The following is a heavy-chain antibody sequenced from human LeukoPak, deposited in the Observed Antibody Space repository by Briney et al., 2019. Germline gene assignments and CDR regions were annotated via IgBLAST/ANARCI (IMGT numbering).Heavy chain of an antibody. Sequence: GGSLRLSCAASGFTFSSYAMHWVRQAPGKGLEWVAFIRYDGSNKYYADSVKGRFTISRDNSKNTLYLQMNSLRAEDTAVYYCAKHAIVVPEGPYIDYWGQGTLVTVSS. J-gene: IGHJ4*02. CDR1: GFTFSSYA. D-gene: IGHD3-22*01. CDR3: AKHAIVVPEGPYIDY. CDR2: IRYDGSNK. V-gene: IGHV3-30*02.